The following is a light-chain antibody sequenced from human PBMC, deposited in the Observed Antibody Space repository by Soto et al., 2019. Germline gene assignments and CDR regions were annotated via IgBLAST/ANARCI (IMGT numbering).Light chain of an antibody. V-gene: IGKV3D-20*02. CDR1: RAVSSSY. CDR2: GAS. CDR3: QQRHNWPIT. Sequence: IVLTQSPGSLSLSPGERATLSCRASRAVSSSYLAWYQQKPGQAPRLLVYGASSRATGISDRFSGSGSGTDFTLTISGLEPADLGVYYCQQRHNWPITFGQGTRLEIK. J-gene: IGKJ5*01.